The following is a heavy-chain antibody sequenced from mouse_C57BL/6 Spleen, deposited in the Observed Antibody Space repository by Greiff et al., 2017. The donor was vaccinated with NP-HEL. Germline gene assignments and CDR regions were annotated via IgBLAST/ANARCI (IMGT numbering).Heavy chain of an antibody. CDR3: ARSLLRGCDY. J-gene: IGHJ2*01. CDR1: GYTFTDYY. Sequence: VQLQQSGPELVKPGASVKISCKASGYTFTDYYMNWVKQSHGKSLEWIGDINPNNGGTSYNQKFKGKATLTVDKSSSTAYMELRSLTSEDSAVYYCARSLLRGCDYWGQGTTLTVSS. V-gene: IGHV1-26*01. D-gene: IGHD1-2*01. CDR2: INPNNGGT.